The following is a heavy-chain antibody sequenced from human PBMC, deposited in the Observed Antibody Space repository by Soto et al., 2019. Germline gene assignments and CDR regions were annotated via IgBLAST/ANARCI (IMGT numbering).Heavy chain of an antibody. CDR1: GFTFSSYG. CDR2: ISYDGSNK. V-gene: IGHV3-30*18. D-gene: IGHD4-17*01. CDR3: AKVAVSYYYGMDV. J-gene: IGHJ6*02. Sequence: QVQLVESGGGVVQPGRSLRLSCAASGFTFSSYGMHWVRQAPGKGLEWVAVISYDGSNKYYADSVKGRFTISRDNSKNTLYLQMNSLRAEDTAVYYCAKVAVSYYYGMDVWGQGTTVTVSS.